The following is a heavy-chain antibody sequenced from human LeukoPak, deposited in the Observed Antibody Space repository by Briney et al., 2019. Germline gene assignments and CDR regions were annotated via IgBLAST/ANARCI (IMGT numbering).Heavy chain of an antibody. CDR1: GFTFSDYY. J-gene: IGHJ2*01. CDR2: ISGSGGST. D-gene: IGHD6-19*01. Sequence: GGSLRLSCAASGFTFSDYYMSWVRQAPGKGLEWVSAISGSGGSTYYADSVKGRFTISRDNSKNTLYLQMNSLRAEDTAVYYCAKGRSGRSRSWYFDLWGRGTLVTVSS. CDR3: AKGRSGRSRSWYFDL. V-gene: IGHV3-23*01.